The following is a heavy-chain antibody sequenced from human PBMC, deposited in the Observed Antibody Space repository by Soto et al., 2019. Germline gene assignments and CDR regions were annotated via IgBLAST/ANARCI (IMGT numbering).Heavy chain of an antibody. CDR1: GYRFTSYW. J-gene: IGHJ4*02. V-gene: IGHV5-51*03. CDR2: IYPGDSDT. Sequence: GESLKISCKGSGYRFTSYWIGWVRQMPGKGLEWMGIIYPGDSDTRYSPSFQGQVTISVDKSISTAHLQWNSLKASDTAMYYCARSMLVTATQLFDYWGLGTLVTVS. D-gene: IGHD2-21*02. CDR3: ARSMLVTATQLFDY.